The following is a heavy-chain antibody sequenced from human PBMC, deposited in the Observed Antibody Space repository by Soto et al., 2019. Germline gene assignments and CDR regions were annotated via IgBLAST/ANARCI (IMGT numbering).Heavy chain of an antibody. CDR2: INHSGST. V-gene: IGHV4-34*01. CDR3: ARGTIYYYGSGRNFDY. J-gene: IGHJ4*02. CDR1: GGSFSGYY. Sequence: LSLTCAVYGGSFSGYYWSWIRQPPGKGLEWIGEINHSGSTNYNPSLKSRVTISVDTSKNQFSLKLSSVTAADTAVYYCARGTIYYYGSGRNFDYWGQGTLVTGSS. D-gene: IGHD3-10*01.